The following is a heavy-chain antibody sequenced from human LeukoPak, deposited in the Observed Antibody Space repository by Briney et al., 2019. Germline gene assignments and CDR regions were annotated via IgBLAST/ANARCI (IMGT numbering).Heavy chain of an antibody. Sequence: SETLSLTCVVYGESFSGYSWSWVRQPPGKGLEWIGEINQRRNTNYNPSLKSRVTISIDTSKNQFSLKLSSVTAADTAVYYCARHGWHAWYFDLWGRGTLVTVSS. CDR2: INQRRNT. D-gene: IGHD6-19*01. CDR1: GESFSGYS. CDR3: ARHGWHAWYFDL. V-gene: IGHV4-34*01. J-gene: IGHJ2*01.